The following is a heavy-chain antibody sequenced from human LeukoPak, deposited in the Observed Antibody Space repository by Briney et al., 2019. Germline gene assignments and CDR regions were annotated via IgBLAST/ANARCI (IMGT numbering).Heavy chain of an antibody. CDR1: GYIFTSYA. CDR2: INTNTGNP. D-gene: IGHD3-3*01. J-gene: IGHJ6*03. CDR3: ARERGHDFWSGYYRQGWYYYYMDV. Sequence: GASVKVSCKASGYIFTSYAMNWVRQAPGQGLEWMGWINTNTGNPTYAQGFTGRFVFSLDTSVSTAYLQISSLKAEDTAVYYCARERGHDFWSGYYRQGWYYYYMDVWGKGTTVTVSS. V-gene: IGHV7-4-1*02.